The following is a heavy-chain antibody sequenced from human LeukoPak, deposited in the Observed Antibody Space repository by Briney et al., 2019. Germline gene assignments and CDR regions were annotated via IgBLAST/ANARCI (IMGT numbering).Heavy chain of an antibody. J-gene: IGHJ4*02. CDR2: IIPVFGTT. CDR3: VRAGGPRKWYFDY. CDR1: GYAFTANG. D-gene: IGHD1-14*01. V-gene: IGHV1-69*13. Sequence: GASVKVSCKTSGYAFTANGITWVRQAPGQGLEWMGGIIPVFGTTKSAQKFQGRVTITADESTRITYMELTSLRSEDTAVYYCVRAGGPRKWYFDYWGQGTTVIVSS.